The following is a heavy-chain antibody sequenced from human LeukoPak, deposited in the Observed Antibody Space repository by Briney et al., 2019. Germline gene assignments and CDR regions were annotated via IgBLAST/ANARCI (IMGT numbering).Heavy chain of an antibody. Sequence: GGSLRLSCAASGFTFSGSAMHWVRQASGKGLEWVGRIRSKANSYATAYAASVKGRFTISRDDSKNTAYLQMNSLKTEDTAVYYCTRRRGSDSGWYDYYYMDVWGKGTTVTVSS. CDR2: IRSKANSYAT. CDR3: TRRRGSDSGWYDYYYMDV. CDR1: GFTFSGSA. V-gene: IGHV3-73*01. J-gene: IGHJ6*03. D-gene: IGHD6-19*01.